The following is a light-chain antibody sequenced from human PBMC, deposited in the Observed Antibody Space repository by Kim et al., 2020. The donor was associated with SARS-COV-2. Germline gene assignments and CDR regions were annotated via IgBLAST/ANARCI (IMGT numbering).Light chain of an antibody. CDR1: ASNIGGNY. V-gene: IGLV1-47*01. CDR2: RDN. J-gene: IGLJ2*01. CDR3: ASWDDSLSGMV. Sequence: QSLLTQPPSVSATLGQRVTISCTGSASNIGGNYVFWYQQVPPTAPKLLIFRDNLRPSGVPDRFSGSKSGTSASLAISGLRSEDDGDFYCASWDDSLSGMVFGGGTQLTVL.